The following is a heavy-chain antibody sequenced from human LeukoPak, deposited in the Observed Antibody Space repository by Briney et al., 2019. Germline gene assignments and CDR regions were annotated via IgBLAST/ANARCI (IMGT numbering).Heavy chain of an antibody. V-gene: IGHV3-30-3*01. CDR2: ISYDGSNK. CDR3: ASIGEFDY. J-gene: IGHJ4*02. D-gene: IGHD3-10*01. Sequence: GGSLRLSCAASGFTFSSYAMHWVRQAPGKGLEWVAVISYDGSNKYYADSVKGRFTISRDNSKNTLYLQMNSLRAEDTAVYYCASIGEFDYWGQGTLVTVSS. CDR1: GFTFSSYA.